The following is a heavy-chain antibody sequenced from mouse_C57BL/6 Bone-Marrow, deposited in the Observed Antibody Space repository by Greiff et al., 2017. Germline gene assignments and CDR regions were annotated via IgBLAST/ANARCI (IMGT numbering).Heavy chain of an antibody. CDR1: GFTFSDYY. CDR3: ARLQFITTVVAGAMDY. D-gene: IGHD1-1*01. V-gene: IGHV5-12*01. J-gene: IGHJ4*01. Sequence: EVNVVESGGGLVQPGGSLKLSCAASGFTFSDYYMYWVRQTPEKRLEWVAYISNGGGSTYYPDTVKGRFTISRDNAKNTLYLQMSRLKSEDTAMYYCARLQFITTVVAGAMDYWGQGTSVTVSS. CDR2: ISNGGGST.